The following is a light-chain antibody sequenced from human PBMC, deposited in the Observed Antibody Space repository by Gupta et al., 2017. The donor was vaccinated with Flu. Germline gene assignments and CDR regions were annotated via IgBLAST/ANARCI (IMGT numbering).Light chain of an antibody. V-gene: IGLV2-14*01. CDR1: NSDVGGYNY. CDR3: SSYTSGSFYV. J-gene: IGLJ1*01. CDR2: EVS. Sequence: QSALTQPASVSGSPGQSLTISCTGTNSDVGGYNYVSWYQQHPGKAPKLLIYEVSNRPSGVSNRFSGSRSGNTASLTISGLQAEDESDYYCSSYTSGSFYVFGTGTKVTVL.